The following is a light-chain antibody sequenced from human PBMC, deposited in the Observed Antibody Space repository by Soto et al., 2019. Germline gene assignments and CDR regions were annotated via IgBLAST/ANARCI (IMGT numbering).Light chain of an antibody. CDR1: TNDVGNYNY. CDR2: DVT. CDR3: CSYAGSYSYV. V-gene: IGLV2-11*01. J-gene: IGLJ1*01. Sequence: QSVLTQPRSVPGSPGQSVTISCTGTTNDVGNYNYVSWYQQHPSKAPKLMIYDVTKRPSGVPDRFSGSKSGNTASLTISGLQAEDEADYYCCSYAGSYSYVFGTGTKVTVL.